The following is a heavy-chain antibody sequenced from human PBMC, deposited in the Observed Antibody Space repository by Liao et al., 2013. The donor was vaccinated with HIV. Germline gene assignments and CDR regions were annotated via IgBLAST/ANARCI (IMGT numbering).Heavy chain of an antibody. V-gene: IGHV4-39*07. D-gene: IGHD2-21*02. CDR1: GGSINSSTYY. J-gene: IGHJ4*02. CDR3: SRWLPTAILTHFYFDS. CDR2: IYYSRST. Sequence: QLQLQESGPGLVKPSETLSLTCTVSGGSINSSTYYWGWIRQPPGKGLEWIGIIYYSRSTYYNPSLQSRVTMSVDTSKKQFSLKLSSVTAADTAVYYCSRWLPTAILTHFYFDSWGQGTLVTVS.